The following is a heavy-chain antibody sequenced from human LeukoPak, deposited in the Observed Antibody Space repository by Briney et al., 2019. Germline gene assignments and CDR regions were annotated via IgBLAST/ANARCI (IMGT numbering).Heavy chain of an antibody. Sequence: SETLSLTCTVSGGSISRYYWSWIRQPPGKGLEWIGYIHYIGSTNYNPSLKSRVTISVDTSKNQFSLEVSSVTDADTAVYYCARDVLPQDYSGQGTLVTVSS. CDR1: GGSISRYY. J-gene: IGHJ4*02. CDR2: IHYIGST. V-gene: IGHV4-59*01. D-gene: IGHD2-15*01. CDR3: ARDVLPQDY.